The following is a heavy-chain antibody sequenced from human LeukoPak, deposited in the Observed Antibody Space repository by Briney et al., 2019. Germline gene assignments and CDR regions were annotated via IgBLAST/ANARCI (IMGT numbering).Heavy chain of an antibody. CDR3: ARDYGVAYYYYGMDV. CDR1: GYTFTSYA. V-gene: IGHV1-3*01. CDR2: INAGNGNT. J-gene: IGHJ6*02. D-gene: IGHD3-3*01. Sequence: GASVKVSCKASGYTFTSYAMHWVRQAPGQRLEWMGWINAGNGNTKYSQKFQGRVTITRDTSASTAYMELSSLRSEDTAVYYCARDYGVAYYYYGMDVWGQGTTVTVSS.